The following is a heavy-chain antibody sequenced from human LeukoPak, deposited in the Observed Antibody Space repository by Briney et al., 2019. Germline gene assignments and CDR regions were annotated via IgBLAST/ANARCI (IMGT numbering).Heavy chain of an antibody. CDR3: ARSPPFSSSWYGARFDC. Sequence: GGSLRLSCAASGFTASSNYMSWVRQAPGKGLEWVSVIYSGGSTYYADSVKGRFTISRDNSKNTLYLQMNSLRAEDTALYYCARSPPFSSSWYGARFDCWGQGILVTVSS. D-gene: IGHD6-13*01. CDR2: IYSGGST. V-gene: IGHV3-53*01. CDR1: GFTASSNY. J-gene: IGHJ4*02.